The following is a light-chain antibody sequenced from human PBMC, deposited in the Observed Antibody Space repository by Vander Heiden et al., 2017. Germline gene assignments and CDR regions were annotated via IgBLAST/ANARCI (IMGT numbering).Light chain of an antibody. Sequence: SYELTQPPSVSVSPGQTARIPCSGDAFQKQYGYWYQQKPGEAPVLVIYKDNERPSGIPERFSGSSSGTTVTLTISGVQAEDEADYYCQSADSSDILFGGGTKLTVL. CDR1: AFQKQY. V-gene: IGLV3-25*03. J-gene: IGLJ2*01. CDR3: QSADSSDIL. CDR2: KDN.